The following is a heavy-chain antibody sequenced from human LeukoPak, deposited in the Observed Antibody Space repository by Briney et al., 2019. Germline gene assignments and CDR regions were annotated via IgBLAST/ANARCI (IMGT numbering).Heavy chain of an antibody. Sequence: GGSLRLSCAGSGFTFSNYWMSWVRQAPGKGLEWVANIKQDGSEKYYVDSVKGRFTISRDNAKNSLYPQMNSLRAEDTAVYYCLRGVRAPDYWGQGTLVTVSS. J-gene: IGHJ4*02. CDR3: LRGVRAPDY. CDR2: IKQDGSEK. V-gene: IGHV3-7*01. CDR1: GFTFSNYW.